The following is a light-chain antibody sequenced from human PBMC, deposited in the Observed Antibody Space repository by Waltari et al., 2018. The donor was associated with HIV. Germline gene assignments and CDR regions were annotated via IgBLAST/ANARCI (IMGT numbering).Light chain of an antibody. Sequence: QSVLTQPPSVSGAPGQRVTIPCPGSSSNIGPGYDVHCYQQLPGPAPKLLIYGNSNRPSGVPDRFSGSKSGTSASLAITGLQAEDEADYYCQSYDSSLSGSVFGGGTKLTVL. CDR2: GNS. CDR3: QSYDSSLSGSV. J-gene: IGLJ3*02. CDR1: SSNIGPGYD. V-gene: IGLV1-40*01.